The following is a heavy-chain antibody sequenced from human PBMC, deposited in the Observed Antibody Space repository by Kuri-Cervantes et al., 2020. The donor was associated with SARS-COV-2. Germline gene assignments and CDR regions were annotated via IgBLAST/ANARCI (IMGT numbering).Heavy chain of an antibody. J-gene: IGHJ5*02. CDR2: ISYDGSNK. CDR3: ASLRSSAYYSDLPSDP. Sequence: GESLKISCAASGCTFTTYAMNWVRQAPGKGLEWVGLISYDGSNKYYADSVKGRFTISRDNSKNTLYLQMNSLRAEDTAVYYCASLRSSAYYSDLPSDPWGQGTLVTVSS. D-gene: IGHD3-22*01. V-gene: IGHV3-30-3*01. CDR1: GCTFTTYA.